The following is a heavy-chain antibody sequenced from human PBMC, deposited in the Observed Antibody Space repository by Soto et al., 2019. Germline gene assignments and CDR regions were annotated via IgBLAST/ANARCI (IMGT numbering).Heavy chain of an antibody. CDR2: ISAYNGNT. V-gene: IGHV1-18*01. D-gene: IGHD3-22*01. CDR3: ARDRRGYYYDSSGYYDFPY. CDR1: GYTFTSYG. J-gene: IGHJ4*02. Sequence: DSVKVSCKASGYTFTSYGISWVRQAPGQGLEWMGWISAYNGNTNYAQKLQGRVTMTTDTSTSTAYMELRSLRSDDTAVYYCARDRRGYYYDSSGYYDFPYRGQRPLLTLS.